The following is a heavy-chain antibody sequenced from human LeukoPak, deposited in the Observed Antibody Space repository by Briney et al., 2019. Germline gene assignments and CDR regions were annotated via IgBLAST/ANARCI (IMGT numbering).Heavy chain of an antibody. D-gene: IGHD3-3*01. CDR3: TTYYDFWSGYYPFDY. CDR2: IKSKTDGGTT. Sequence: PGGSLRLSCAASGFTFSNAWMSWVRQAPGKGLEWVGRIKSKTDGGTTDYAAPVKGRFTISRDDSKNTLYLQKNSLKTEDTAVYYCTTYYDFWSGYYPFDYWGQGTLVTVSS. J-gene: IGHJ4*02. CDR1: GFTFSNAW. V-gene: IGHV3-15*01.